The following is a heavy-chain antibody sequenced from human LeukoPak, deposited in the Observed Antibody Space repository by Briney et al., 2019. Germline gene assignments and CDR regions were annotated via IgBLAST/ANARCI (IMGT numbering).Heavy chain of an antibody. CDR3: ARPQGGTTPYDAFDI. Sequence: PSETLSLTCTVSGYSISSGYYWGWIRQPPGKGLEWIGSIYHSGSTYYNPSLKSRVTISVDTSKNQSSLKLSSVTAADTAGYYCARPQGGTTPYDAFDIWGQGTMVTVSS. J-gene: IGHJ3*02. V-gene: IGHV4-38-2*02. CDR1: GYSISSGYY. CDR2: IYHSGST. D-gene: IGHD2-15*01.